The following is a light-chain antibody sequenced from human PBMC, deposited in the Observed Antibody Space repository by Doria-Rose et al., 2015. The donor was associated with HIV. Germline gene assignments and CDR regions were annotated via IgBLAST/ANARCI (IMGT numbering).Light chain of an antibody. CDR3: CSYAGSSTFLV. CDR1: SSDVGGYNY. Sequence: ITISCTGPSSDVGGYNYVSWYQQHPGKAPKLMIYDVSKRPSGVPNRFSGSKSGNTASLTISRLQAEDEADYYCCSYAGSSTFLVFGGGTKLTVL. CDR2: DVS. J-gene: IGLJ2*01. V-gene: IGLV2-23*02.